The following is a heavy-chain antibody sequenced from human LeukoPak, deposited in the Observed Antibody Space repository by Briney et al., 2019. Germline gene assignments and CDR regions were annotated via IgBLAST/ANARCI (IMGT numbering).Heavy chain of an antibody. J-gene: IGHJ5*02. CDR1: QFNFNKFG. CDR2: ISGNGVST. CDR3: AKDGDFWSGPNWFDP. V-gene: IGHV3-23*01. D-gene: IGHD3-3*01. Sequence: GGSLRLSCATSQFNFNKFGMTWVRQAPGKGLEWVSSISGNGVSTQYADSVKGRFTISRDNSKNTLYLQMNSLRAEDTAVYYCAKDGDFWSGPNWFDPWGQGTLVTVSS.